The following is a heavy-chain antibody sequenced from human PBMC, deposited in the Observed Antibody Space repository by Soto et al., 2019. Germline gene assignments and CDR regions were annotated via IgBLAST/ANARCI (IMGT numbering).Heavy chain of an antibody. CDR1: GGSFSGYY. Sequence: QVQLQQWGAGLLKPSETLSLTCAVYGGSFSGYYWSWIRQPPGKGLEWIGEINHSGSTNYNPSLKSRVTISVDTSKNQFSLKLSSVTAADTAVYYCASLIAGATTVGVGKYSDYWGQGTLVTVSS. J-gene: IGHJ4*02. CDR2: INHSGST. V-gene: IGHV4-34*01. D-gene: IGHD1-26*01. CDR3: ASLIAGATTVGVGKYSDY.